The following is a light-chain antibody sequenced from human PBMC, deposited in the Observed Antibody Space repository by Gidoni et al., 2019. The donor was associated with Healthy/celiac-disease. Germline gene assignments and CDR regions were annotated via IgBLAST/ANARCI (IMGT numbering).Light chain of an antibody. CDR1: SSNIGAGYD. CDR3: QSYDSSMSAR. J-gene: IGLJ1*01. CDR2: GNS. Sequence: QSVLTPPPSVSGAPGQRVTISCTGSSSNIGAGYDVHWYQQLPGTAPKLLIYGNSNRPSGVPDRFSGSKSGTSASLAITGLQAEDEADYYCQSYDSSMSARFGTGTKVTVL. V-gene: IGLV1-40*01.